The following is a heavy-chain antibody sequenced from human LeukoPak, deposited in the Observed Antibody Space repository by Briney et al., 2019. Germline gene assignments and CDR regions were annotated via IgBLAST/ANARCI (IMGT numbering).Heavy chain of an antibody. Sequence: SETLSLTCTVSGGSISSSSYYWGWIRQPPGKGLEWIGSIYSSGSIYYNPSLKSRVTISVDTSKSQFSLKLSSVTAADTAVYYCARISAYYRPFEYWGQGTLVTVSS. CDR1: GGSISSSSYY. V-gene: IGHV4-39*01. CDR3: ARISAYYRPFEY. CDR2: IYSSGSI. J-gene: IGHJ4*02. D-gene: IGHD3-10*01.